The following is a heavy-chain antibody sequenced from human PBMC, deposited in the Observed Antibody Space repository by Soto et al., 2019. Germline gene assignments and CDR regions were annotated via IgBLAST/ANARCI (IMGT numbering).Heavy chain of an antibody. V-gene: IGHV3-23*01. CDR3: AKTDYSNYAPDY. J-gene: IGHJ4*02. CDR2: INGGGGAT. CDR1: GFTFSSYA. Sequence: GGSLRLSCAASGFTFSSYAMSWVRQAPGKGLEWVSAINGGGGATYYADSVKGRFTISRDNSKDTLYLQMNSLRAEDTAIYYCAKTDYSNYAPDYWGQGTLVKVSS. D-gene: IGHD4-4*01.